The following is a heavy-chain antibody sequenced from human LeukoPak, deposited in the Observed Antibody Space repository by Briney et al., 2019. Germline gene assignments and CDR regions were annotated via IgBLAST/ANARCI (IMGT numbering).Heavy chain of an antibody. CDR1: GGTFSSYA. CDR3: AKVGGEGAAAGTKVQPYYFDY. D-gene: IGHD6-13*01. Sequence: ASVKVSCKASGGTFSSYAISWVRQAPGQGLEWMGGIIPIFGTANYAQKFQGRVTITADESTSTAYMELSSLRSEDTAVYYCAKVGGEGAAAGTKVQPYYFDYWGQGTLVTVSS. CDR2: IIPIFGTA. J-gene: IGHJ4*02. V-gene: IGHV1-69*13.